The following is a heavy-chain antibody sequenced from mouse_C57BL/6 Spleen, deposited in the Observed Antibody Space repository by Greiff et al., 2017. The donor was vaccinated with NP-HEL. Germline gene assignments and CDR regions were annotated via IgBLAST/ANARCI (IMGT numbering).Heavy chain of an antibody. CDR3: ARGDYGSSYWYFDV. CDR1: GYAFTNYL. D-gene: IGHD1-1*01. Sequence: VHLVESGAELVRPGTSVKVSCKASGYAFTNYLIEWVKQRPGQGLEWIGVINPGSGGTNYNEKFKGKATLTADKSSSTAYMQLSSLTSEDSAVYFCARGDYGSSYWYFDVWGTGTTVTVSS. CDR2: INPGSGGT. V-gene: IGHV1-54*01. J-gene: IGHJ1*03.